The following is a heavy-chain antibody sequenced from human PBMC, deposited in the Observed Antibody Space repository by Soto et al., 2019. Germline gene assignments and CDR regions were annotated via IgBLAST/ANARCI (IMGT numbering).Heavy chain of an antibody. Sequence: QVQLQQWGAGPLRPLETLSLTCGVSGGSFSGYYWAWIRQSPGKGLEWIGEINDRGSINYNPSLKSRVSISVDTSKNHYSLNLRSVTAADTAXXXCARESHDILTGPPWVWYFDLWGRGTLVTVSS. J-gene: IGHJ2*01. CDR3: ARESHDILTGPPWVWYFDL. D-gene: IGHD3-9*01. CDR1: GGSFSGYY. V-gene: IGHV4-34*01. CDR2: INDRGSI.